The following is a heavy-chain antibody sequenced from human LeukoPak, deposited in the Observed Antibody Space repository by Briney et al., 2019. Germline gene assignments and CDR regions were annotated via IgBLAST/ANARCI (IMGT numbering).Heavy chain of an antibody. CDR3: ARPRGMVRGVPTDAFDI. CDR2: FDSEDGET. J-gene: IGHJ3*02. V-gene: IGHV1-24*01. Sequence: ASVKVSCKVSGYTLTELSMHWVRQAPGKGLEWMGGFDSEDGETIYAQKFQGRVTMTEDTSTDTAYMELSSLRSEDTAVYYCARPRGMVRGVPTDAFDIWGQGTMVTVSS. D-gene: IGHD3-10*01. CDR1: GYTLTELS.